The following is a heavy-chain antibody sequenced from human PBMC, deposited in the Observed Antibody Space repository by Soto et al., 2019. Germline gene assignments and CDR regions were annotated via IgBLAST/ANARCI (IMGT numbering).Heavy chain of an antibody. CDR1: GYTFPSYG. D-gene: IGHD3-10*01. V-gene: IGHV1-18*04. CDR2: ISAYNGNT. J-gene: IGHJ6*02. Sequence: ASVKVSGKASGYTFPSYGISWVRQAPGQGLEWMGWISAYNGNTNYAQKLQGRVTMTTDTSTSTAYMELRSLRSDDTAVYYCARRGDYYGSVYYGMDVWGQGTTVTVSS. CDR3: ARRGDYYGSVYYGMDV.